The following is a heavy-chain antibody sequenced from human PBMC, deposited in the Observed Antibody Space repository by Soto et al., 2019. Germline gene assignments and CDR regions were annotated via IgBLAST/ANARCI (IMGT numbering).Heavy chain of an antibody. CDR1: GFTFSSYA. V-gene: IGHV3-30-3*01. Sequence: GGSLRLSCAASGFTFSSYAMHWVRQAPGKGLEWVAVISYDGSNKYYADSVKGRFTIPRDNSKNTLYLQMNSLRAEDTAVYYCARRWLRDDYYYYGMDVWGQGTTVTVS. CDR2: ISYDGSNK. D-gene: IGHD5-12*01. J-gene: IGHJ6*02. CDR3: ARRWLRDDYYYYGMDV.